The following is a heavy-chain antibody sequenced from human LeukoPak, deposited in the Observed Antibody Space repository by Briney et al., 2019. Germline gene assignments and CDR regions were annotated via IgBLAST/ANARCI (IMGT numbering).Heavy chain of an antibody. CDR1: GGSIGNSAYY. CDR2: IYYSGST. J-gene: IGHJ6*03. CDR3: AMVGNTFYYYMDV. V-gene: IGHV4-31*03. D-gene: IGHD3-16*01. Sequence: PSETLSLTCTVSGGSIGNSAYYWSWIRQHPGKGLECIGYIYYSGSTYYNPSLKSRLTMSVDTSKNQFSLKLSSVTAADTAVYYCAMVGNTFYYYMDVWGRGTTVTVS.